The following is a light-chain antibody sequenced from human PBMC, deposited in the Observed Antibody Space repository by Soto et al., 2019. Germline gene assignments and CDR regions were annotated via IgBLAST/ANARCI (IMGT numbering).Light chain of an antibody. Sequence: DIQMTQSPSSLSASVGDRVAITCRARQTITFYLKWYQQEPGKPPKLLIYGANNLQSGVPSRFRVGGSRTDFTLTINSLQPEAFATYYCQQTYNPPCSFGQGTKLPIK. J-gene: IGKJ2*02. CDR2: GAN. CDR1: QTITFY. CDR3: QQTYNPPCS. V-gene: IGKV1-39*01.